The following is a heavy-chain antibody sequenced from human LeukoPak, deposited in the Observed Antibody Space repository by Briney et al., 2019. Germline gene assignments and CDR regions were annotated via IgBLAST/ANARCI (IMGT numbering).Heavy chain of an antibody. CDR2: FDPEDGET. CDR3: ATVTYYDFWSGAPLWAFDI. D-gene: IGHD3-3*01. V-gene: IGHV1-24*01. Sequence: GASVKVSCKVSGYTLTELSMHWVRQAPGKGLEWMGGFDPEDGETIYAQKFQGRVTMTEDTSTDTAYMELSSLRSEDTAVYYCATVTYYDFWSGAPLWAFDIWGQGTMVTVSS. J-gene: IGHJ3*02. CDR1: GYTLTELS.